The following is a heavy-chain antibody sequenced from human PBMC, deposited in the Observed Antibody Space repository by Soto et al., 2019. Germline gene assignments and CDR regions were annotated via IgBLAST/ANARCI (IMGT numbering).Heavy chain of an antibody. Sequence: QVQLVESGGGVVQPGRSLRLSCAASGFTFSPYTMHWVRQTPGKGLEWVAVISYDGSDKYYADSVRGRFTISRDNSKNTLFLQMNSLRAEDTALYFCARGGEFCGADCYKGGIDYWGQGTLVTVSS. CDR1: GFTFSPYT. CDR3: ARGGEFCGADCYKGGIDY. J-gene: IGHJ4*02. V-gene: IGHV3-30-3*01. CDR2: ISYDGSDK. D-gene: IGHD2-21*02.